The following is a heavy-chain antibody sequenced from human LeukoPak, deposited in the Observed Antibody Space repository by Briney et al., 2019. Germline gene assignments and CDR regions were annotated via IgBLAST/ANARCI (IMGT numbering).Heavy chain of an antibody. D-gene: IGHD6-13*01. Sequence: PSETLSLTCAVYGGSFSGYYWSWIRQPPGKGLEWIGEINHSGSTNYNPSLKSRVTISVDTSKNQFSLKLSSVTAADTAVYYCAKYSSSWYAGNYYYYMDVWGKGTTVTVSS. CDR3: AKYSSSWYAGNYYYYMDV. CDR2: INHSGST. CDR1: GGSFSGYY. V-gene: IGHV4-34*01. J-gene: IGHJ6*03.